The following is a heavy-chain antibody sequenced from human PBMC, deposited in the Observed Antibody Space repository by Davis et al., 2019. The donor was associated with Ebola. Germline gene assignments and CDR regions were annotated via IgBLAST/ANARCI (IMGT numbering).Heavy chain of an antibody. D-gene: IGHD6-6*01. V-gene: IGHV3-30*02. CDR2: ISYDGRDK. J-gene: IGHJ4*02. Sequence: GESLKISCAASRFTFNKFGMHWVRQAPGKGLEWVAFISYDGRDKCYADSVKGRFTISRDNSKNTLYLQMNSLRVDDTAVYYCARGESIASRQTHFLGYWGQGTLVTVSS. CDR1: RFTFNKFG. CDR3: ARGESIASRQTHFLGY.